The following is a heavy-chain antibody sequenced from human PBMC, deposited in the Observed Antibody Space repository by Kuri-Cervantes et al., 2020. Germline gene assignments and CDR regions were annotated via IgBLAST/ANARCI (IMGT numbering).Heavy chain of an antibody. CDR2: ISSSSSYI. CDR1: GFTFSSYS. J-gene: IGHJ3*01. V-gene: IGHV3-21*01. CDR3: AKGSGGWSFDF. D-gene: IGHD2-15*01. Sequence: GESLKISCAASGFTFSSYSMNWVRQAPGKGLEWVSSISSSSSYIYYADSVKGRFTISRDNSKNTMYLQMNSLRAEDTAIYYCAKGSGGWSFDFRGQGTMVTVSS.